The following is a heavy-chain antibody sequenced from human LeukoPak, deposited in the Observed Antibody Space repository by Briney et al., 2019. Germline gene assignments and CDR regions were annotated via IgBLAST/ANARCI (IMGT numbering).Heavy chain of an antibody. CDR1: GITFSTYV. J-gene: IGHJ6*02. V-gene: IGHV3-23*01. Sequence: GGSLRLSCAASGITFSTYVMTWFRQAPGKGLEWVSLIGGSGSATYYADSVKGRFTISRDNSKNTLYLQMNSLRAEDTAVYYCARDSLYCSSTSCYRWSDGMDVWGQGTTVTVSS. CDR2: IGGSGSAT. CDR3: ARDSLYCSSTSCYRWSDGMDV. D-gene: IGHD2-2*02.